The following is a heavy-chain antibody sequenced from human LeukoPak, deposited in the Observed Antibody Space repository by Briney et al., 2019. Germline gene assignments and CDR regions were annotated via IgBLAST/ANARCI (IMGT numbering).Heavy chain of an antibody. CDR1: GGSFSGYY. J-gene: IGHJ5*02. CDR3: ARGVSGSYINWFDP. V-gene: IGHV4-34*01. CDR2: INLSGST. D-gene: IGHD1-26*01. Sequence: SETLSLTCAVYGGSFSGYYWSWIRQPPGKGLEWIGEINLSGSTNYNPSLKSRVTISVDTSKNQFSLKLSSVTAADTAVYYCARGVSGSYINWFDPWGQGTLVTVSS.